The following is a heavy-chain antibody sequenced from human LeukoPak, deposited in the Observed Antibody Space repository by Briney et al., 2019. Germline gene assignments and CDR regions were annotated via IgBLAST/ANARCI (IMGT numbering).Heavy chain of an antibody. CDR1: SYTLTNYG. CDR3: ARDQDPGAFDI. CDR2: ISAYNGNT. V-gene: IGHV1-18*01. Sequence: GASVKVSCKASSYTLTNYGISWVRQAPGQGLEWMGWISAYNGNTNYAQNLQGRVTMTTDTSTNTAYMELRSLRSDDTAVYYCARDQDPGAFDIWGQGIMVTVSS. J-gene: IGHJ3*02.